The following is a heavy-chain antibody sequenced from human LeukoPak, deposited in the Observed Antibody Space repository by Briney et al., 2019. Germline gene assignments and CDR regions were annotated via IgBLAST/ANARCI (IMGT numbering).Heavy chain of an antibody. CDR3: ARGPRIAAAADYYYYGMDV. CDR1: GGSISSYY. CDR2: IYYSGST. D-gene: IGHD6-13*01. J-gene: IGHJ6*02. Sequence: SETLSLTCTVSGGSISSYYWSWIRQPPGKGLEWIGYIYYSGSTNYNPSLKSRVTISVDTSKNQFSLKLSSVTAADTAVYYCARGPRIAAAADYYYYGMDVWGQGTTVTVSS. V-gene: IGHV4-59*01.